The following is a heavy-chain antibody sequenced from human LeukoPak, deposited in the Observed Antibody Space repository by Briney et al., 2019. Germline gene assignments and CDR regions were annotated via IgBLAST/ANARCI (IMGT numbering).Heavy chain of an antibody. CDR2: ISYDGSNK. V-gene: IGHV3-30*04. J-gene: IGHJ4*02. Sequence: GRSLRLSCAASGFTFSSYAMHWVRQAPGKGLEWVAVISYDGSNKYYADSVKGRFTISRDNSKNTLYLQMNSLRAEDTAVYYCARDHWMDILTGYSRPFRFDYWGQGTLVTVSS. D-gene: IGHD3-9*01. CDR3: ARDHWMDILTGYSRPFRFDY. CDR1: GFTFSSYA.